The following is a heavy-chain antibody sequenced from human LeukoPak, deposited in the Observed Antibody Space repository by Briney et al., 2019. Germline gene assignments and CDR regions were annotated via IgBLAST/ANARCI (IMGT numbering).Heavy chain of an antibody. J-gene: IGHJ4*02. Sequence: ASVKVSCKVSGYTLTELSMHWVRQAPGKGLEWMGGFDPEDGETIYAQKFQGRVTMTEDTSTDTAYMELSSLRSEDTAVYYCATLFPGGYSGCVDYWGQGTLVTVSS. CDR1: GYTLTELS. V-gene: IGHV1-24*01. D-gene: IGHD5-12*01. CDR3: ATLFPGGYSGCVDY. CDR2: FDPEDGET.